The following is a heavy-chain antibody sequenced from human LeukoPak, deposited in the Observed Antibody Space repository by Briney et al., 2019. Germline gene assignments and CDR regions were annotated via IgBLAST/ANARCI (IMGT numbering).Heavy chain of an antibody. J-gene: IGHJ4*02. D-gene: IGHD6-13*01. V-gene: IGHV3-30*18. CDR1: GFTFNNYG. Sequence: GGSLRLSCAASGFTFNNYGMHWVRQAPGKGLEWVAVISYDGSNKYYADSVKGRFTISRDNSKNTLYLQMNSLRAEDTAAYYCAKETLRYSSSWRHDYWGQGTLVTVSS. CDR3: AKETLRYSSSWRHDY. CDR2: ISYDGSNK.